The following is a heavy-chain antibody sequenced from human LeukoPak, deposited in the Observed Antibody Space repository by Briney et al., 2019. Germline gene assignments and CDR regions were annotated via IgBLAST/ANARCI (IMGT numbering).Heavy chain of an antibody. D-gene: IGHD1-26*01. V-gene: IGHV3-53*01. CDR2: IYSGGST. Sequence: GGSLRLSCAASGFTVSSNYMSWVRQAPGKGLEWVSVIYSGGSTYYADSVKGRFTISRDNSKDTLYLQMNSLRAEDTAVYYCAKDIYSGSYSGLDYWGQGTLVTVSS. CDR3: AKDIYSGSYSGLDY. J-gene: IGHJ4*02. CDR1: GFTVSSNY.